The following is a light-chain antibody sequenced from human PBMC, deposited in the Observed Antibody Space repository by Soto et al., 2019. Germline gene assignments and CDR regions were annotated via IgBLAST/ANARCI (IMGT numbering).Light chain of an antibody. V-gene: IGKV3-11*01. J-gene: IGKJ5*01. CDR2: DAS. CDR3: QQRYNWPPLT. Sequence: EIVLTQSPDILSLSPGERATLSCRASQSVSKYLAWYQQKPGQVPRLVIYDASKRATGTPARFSGSGSGTDFTITISGLEPEDFAVYYCQQRYNWPPLTFGQGTRLEIK. CDR1: QSVSKY.